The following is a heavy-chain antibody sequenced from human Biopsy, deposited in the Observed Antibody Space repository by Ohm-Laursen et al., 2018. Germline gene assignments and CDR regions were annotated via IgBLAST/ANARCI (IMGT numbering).Heavy chain of an antibody. J-gene: IGHJ4*02. CDR2: INPSGGST. Sequence: YCVHLGRRALVQGLEWMASINPSGGSTTYAQRFQGRLIMTRDTSTSSIYMELSSLRSEDTAIYFCARAVAGTGGVFDSWGQGTLVTVSS. D-gene: IGHD6-19*01. CDR3: ARAVAGTGGVFDS. CDR1: YC. V-gene: IGHV1-46*01.